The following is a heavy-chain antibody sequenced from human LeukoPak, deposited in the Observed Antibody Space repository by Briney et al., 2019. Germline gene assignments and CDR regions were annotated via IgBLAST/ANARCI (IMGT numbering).Heavy chain of an antibody. V-gene: IGHV1-69*10. D-gene: IGHD3-3*01. Sequence: GASVKVSCKASGGTFSDYALNWVRQAPGQGLEWMGAFIPILGTANSTQKFQGRVTITADISTNTVYMELSSLRSEDTAVYFCAGIPVFGVVLHQEPVWGKGTTVTVSS. CDR3: AGIPVFGVVLHQEPV. CDR1: GGTFSDYA. CDR2: FIPILGTA. J-gene: IGHJ6*04.